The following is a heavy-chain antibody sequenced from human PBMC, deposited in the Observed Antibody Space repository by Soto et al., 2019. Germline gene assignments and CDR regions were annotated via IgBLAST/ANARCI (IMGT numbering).Heavy chain of an antibody. V-gene: IGHV3-21*01. CDR2: ISSSGSYI. CDR3: ARGYGSNGKGLYYMDV. J-gene: IGHJ6*03. D-gene: IGHD3-10*01. Sequence: PGGSLRLSCAASGFTFSGYTMNWVRQAPGKGLEWVSFISSSGSYISYADSMKGRFTISRDNAKNSLYLQMNSLRAEDTAVYYCARGYGSNGKGLYYMDVWGKGTTVTVSS. CDR1: GFTFSGYT.